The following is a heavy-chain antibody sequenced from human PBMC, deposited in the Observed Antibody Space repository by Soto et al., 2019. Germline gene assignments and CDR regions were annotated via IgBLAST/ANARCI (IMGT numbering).Heavy chain of an antibody. J-gene: IGHJ3*02. D-gene: IGHD3-9*01. CDR2: INHSGST. CDR3: ARVRLRYFDWLLAAFDI. CDR1: GGSFIGYY. Sequence: PSETLSLTCAVYGGSFIGYYWSLIGHPPWKWLEWIVEINHSGSTNYNPSLKSRVTISVDTSKNQFSLKLSSVTAADTAVYYCARVRLRYFDWLLAAFDIWGQGTMVTVSS. V-gene: IGHV4-34*01.